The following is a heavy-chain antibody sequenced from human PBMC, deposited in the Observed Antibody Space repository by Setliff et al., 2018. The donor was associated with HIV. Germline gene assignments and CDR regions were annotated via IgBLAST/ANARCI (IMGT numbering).Heavy chain of an antibody. Sequence: PGGSLRLSCTASGFTFRNYGMNWVRQAPGKGLKWVAITSYDGTYRHYADSVRGRFTISRDNSRNTVYLDMNSLTAEDTAVYYCVGGGYYYDNTVFYGHWGQGTLVTVSS. J-gene: IGHJ4*02. CDR2: TSYDGTYR. D-gene: IGHD3-22*01. CDR3: VGGGYYYDNTVFYGH. V-gene: IGHV3-30*03. CDR1: GFTFRNYG.